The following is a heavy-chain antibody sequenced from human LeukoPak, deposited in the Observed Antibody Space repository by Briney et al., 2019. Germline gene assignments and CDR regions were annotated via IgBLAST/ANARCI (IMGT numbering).Heavy chain of an antibody. V-gene: IGHV4-34*01. Sequence: SETLSLTCTVSGGSVSSFYWSRIRQPPGKGLEWIGEINHSGSTNYNPSLKSRVTISVDTSKNQFSLKLSSVTAADTAVYYCARRSGPFGVVIKRSSHGPIGYWGQGTLVTVSS. CDR2: INHSGST. CDR3: ARRSGPFGVVIKRSSHGPIGY. CDR1: GGSVSSFY. D-gene: IGHD3-3*01. J-gene: IGHJ4*02.